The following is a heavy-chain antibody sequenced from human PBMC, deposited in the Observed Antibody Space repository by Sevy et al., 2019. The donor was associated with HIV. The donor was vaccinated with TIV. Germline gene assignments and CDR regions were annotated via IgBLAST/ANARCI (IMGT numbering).Heavy chain of an antibody. J-gene: IGHJ4*02. D-gene: IGHD3-9*01. CDR2: IKQDGSET. CDR3: ARLPTGLQSFNYLLSTYFDS. Sequence: GGSLRLSCVVSGFTFRSYTMTWVRQAPGKGLEWVANIKQDGSETYYVDSLEGRFTISRDNAKNSLSLQINDLRAEDTAVYYCARLPTGLQSFNYLLSTYFDSWGQGTLVTVSS. V-gene: IGHV3-7*01. CDR1: GFTFRSYT.